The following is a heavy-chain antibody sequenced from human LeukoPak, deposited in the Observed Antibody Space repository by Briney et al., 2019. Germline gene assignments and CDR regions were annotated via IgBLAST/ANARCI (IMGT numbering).Heavy chain of an antibody. V-gene: IGHV4-4*09. D-gene: IGHD2-15*01. CDR2: IYTSGST. J-gene: IGHJ6*03. CDR1: GVSISSYY. CDR3: ARPGRYYYYMDV. Sequence: SETLSLTCTVSGVSISSYYWSWLRQPPGKGLEWIGYIYTSGSTNYNPSLKSRVTISVDTSKNQFSLKLSSVTAADTAVYYCARPGRYYYYMDVWGKGTTVTVSS.